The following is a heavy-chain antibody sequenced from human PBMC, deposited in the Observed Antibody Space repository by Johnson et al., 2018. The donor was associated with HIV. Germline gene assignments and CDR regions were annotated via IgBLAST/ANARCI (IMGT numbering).Heavy chain of an antibody. J-gene: IGHJ3*02. D-gene: IGHD1-26*01. CDR1: GFTFSSYW. V-gene: IGHV3-20*04. Sequence: VQLLESGGGVVQPGRSLRLSCAASGFTFSSYWMSWVRQAPGKGLEWVSGINWNGGSTSYAASVKGRCTISRDNGKNSLYLQMNNLRAEDTALYYCARRDSGSLSFDIGGQGTMVTVSA. CDR3: ARRDSGSLSFDI. CDR2: INWNGGST.